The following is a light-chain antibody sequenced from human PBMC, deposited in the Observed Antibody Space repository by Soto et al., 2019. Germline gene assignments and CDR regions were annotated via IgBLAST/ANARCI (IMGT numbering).Light chain of an antibody. CDR3: QSYDITLSGSV. V-gene: IGLV1-40*01. Sequence: QLVLTQPPSVSGAPGQRVTISCTGSSSNIGAGYDVHWYQQLPGTAPKLLIYDNSDRPSGVPDRFSGSKSGTSASLAITGLQAEDEADYYCQSYDITLSGSVFGGGTKLTVL. J-gene: IGLJ2*01. CDR1: SSNIGAGYD. CDR2: DNS.